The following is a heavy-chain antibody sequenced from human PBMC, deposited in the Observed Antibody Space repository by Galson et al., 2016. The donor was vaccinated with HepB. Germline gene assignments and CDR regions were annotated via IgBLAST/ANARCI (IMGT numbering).Heavy chain of an antibody. CDR3: AKAFGTGLWSGYDY. J-gene: IGHJ4*02. D-gene: IGHD3-3*01. CDR2: ITGSGDKT. Sequence: SLRLSCAASEFTFSSYAMSWVRQAPGKGLEWVSGITGSGDKTLYADSVKGRFTISRDNSKNTLYLQMNSLRAEDTAVYYCAKAFGTGLWSGYDYWGQGTLVSVSS. CDR1: EFTFSSYA. V-gene: IGHV3-23*01.